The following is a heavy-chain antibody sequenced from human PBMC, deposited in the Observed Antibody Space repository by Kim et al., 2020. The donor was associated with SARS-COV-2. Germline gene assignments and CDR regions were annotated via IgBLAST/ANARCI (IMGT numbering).Heavy chain of an antibody. J-gene: IGHJ6*02. D-gene: IGHD6-6*01. CDR2: IIPIFGTA. CDR3: AIEYRMWGGMDV. V-gene: IGHV1-69*13. CDR1: GGTFSSYA. Sequence: SVKVSCKASGGTFSSYAISWVRQAPGQGLEWMGGIIPIFGTANYAQKFQGRVTITADESTSTAYMELSSLRSEDTAVYYCAIEYRMWGGMDVWGQGTTVTVSS.